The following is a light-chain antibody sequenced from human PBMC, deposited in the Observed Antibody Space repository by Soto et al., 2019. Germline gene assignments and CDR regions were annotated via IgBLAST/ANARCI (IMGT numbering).Light chain of an antibody. CDR1: QSLVYKDGSTY. J-gene: IGKJ2*01. CDR2: QVS. Sequence: DAVMTQSPLSLPVTLGQPASISCKSSQSLVYKDGSTYLNWFHQRPGQSPRRLIYQVSNRDSGVPDRFTCTGSGTDFTLEISRVEAEDVGLYYCMQGTHWPYTFGQGTKLEIK. CDR3: MQGTHWPYT. V-gene: IGKV2-30*01.